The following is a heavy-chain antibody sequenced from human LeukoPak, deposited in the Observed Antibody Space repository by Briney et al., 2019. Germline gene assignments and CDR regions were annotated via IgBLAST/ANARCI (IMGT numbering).Heavy chain of an antibody. CDR3: ARVSSGWYYFDY. J-gene: IGHJ4*02. CDR1: GFTVSSNY. CDR2: IYSGDDT. D-gene: IGHD6-19*01. V-gene: IGHV3-66*01. Sequence: GGSLRLSCAASGFTVSSNYMSWVRQAPGKGLECVSVIYSGDDTYYADSVKGRFTIPRDNSKNTLYLQMNSLRAEDTAVYYCARVSSGWYYFDYWGQGTLVTVSS.